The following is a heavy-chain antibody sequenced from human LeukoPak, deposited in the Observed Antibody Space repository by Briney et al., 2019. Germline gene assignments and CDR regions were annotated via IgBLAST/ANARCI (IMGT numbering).Heavy chain of an antibody. D-gene: IGHD2-15*01. CDR1: GFKFDDYG. CDR3: ARTRYSSDNYFDC. CDR2: INWNGNTA. J-gene: IGHJ4*02. Sequence: GGSLRLSCVATGFKFDDYGMSWVRQTPGRGLEWVSTINWNGNTAGYADSVKGRFSIARDNAKDSLYLQMNSLRADDTAFYFCARTRYSSDNYFDCWGQGTLVTVSP. V-gene: IGHV3-20*04.